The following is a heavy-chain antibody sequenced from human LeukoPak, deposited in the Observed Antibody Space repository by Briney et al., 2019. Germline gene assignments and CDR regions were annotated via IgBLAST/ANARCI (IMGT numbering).Heavy chain of an antibody. CDR1: GGSISSGGYY. V-gene: IGHV4-30-2*01. J-gene: IGHJ6*02. D-gene: IGHD2-15*01. CDR3: ARLGGGADV. CDR2: IYHSGST. Sequence: SETLSLTCTVSGGSISSGGYYWSWIRQPPGKGLEWIGYIYHSGSTYYNPSLKSRVTISVDRSKNQFSLKLNSVTAADTAVYYCARLGGGADVWGQGTTITVSS.